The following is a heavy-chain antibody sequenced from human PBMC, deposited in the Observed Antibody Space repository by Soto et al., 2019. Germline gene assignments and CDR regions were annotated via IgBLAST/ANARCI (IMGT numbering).Heavy chain of an antibody. D-gene: IGHD5-18*01. CDR3: ATRWGHVDTATVTDRDYYGMDV. Sequence: ASVKVSCKVSGYTLTELSMHWVRQAPGKGLEWMGGFDPEDGETIYAQKFQGRVTMTEDTSTDTAYMELSSLRSEDTAVYYCATRWGHVDTATVTDRDYYGMDVWGQGTTVTVSS. V-gene: IGHV1-24*01. J-gene: IGHJ6*02. CDR2: FDPEDGET. CDR1: GYTLTELS.